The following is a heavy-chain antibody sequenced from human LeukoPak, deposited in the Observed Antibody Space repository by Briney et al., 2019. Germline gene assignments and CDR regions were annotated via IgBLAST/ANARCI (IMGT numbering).Heavy chain of an antibody. V-gene: IGHV1-2*02. D-gene: IGHD5-12*01. CDR2: IKPNSGGT. CDR3: ARDAPGSGYGSYYFDH. CDR1: GFTFTDYY. Sequence: GASVKVSCRASGFTFTDYYMHWVRQAPGQGLEWMGWIKPNSGGTNYAQKFQGRVAMTRDTSISTAYMELSGLTSDDTAVYYSARDAPGSGYGSYYFDHWGQGTLVTVSS. J-gene: IGHJ4*02.